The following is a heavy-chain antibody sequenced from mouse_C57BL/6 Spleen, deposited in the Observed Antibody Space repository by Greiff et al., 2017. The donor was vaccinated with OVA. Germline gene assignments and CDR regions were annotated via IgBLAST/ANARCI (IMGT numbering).Heavy chain of an antibody. Sequence: VQLQQPGAELVKPGASVKLSCKASGYTFTSYWMHWVKQRPGQGLEWIGMIHPNSGSTNYNEKFKSKATLTVDNSSSTAYMQLSSLTSEDSAVFYRAKGYGSNEDWFAYWGQGTLVTVSA. V-gene: IGHV1-64*01. D-gene: IGHD1-1*01. CDR3: AKGYGSNEDWFAY. CDR2: IHPNSGST. CDR1: GYTFTSYW. J-gene: IGHJ3*01.